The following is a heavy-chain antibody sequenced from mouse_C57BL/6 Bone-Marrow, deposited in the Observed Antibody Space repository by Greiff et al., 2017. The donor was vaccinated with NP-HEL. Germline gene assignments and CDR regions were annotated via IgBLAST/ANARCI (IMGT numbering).Heavy chain of an antibody. J-gene: IGHJ4*01. CDR3: ARNFTLFSMGC. CDR2: IYPRSGNT. Sequence: QVQLKESGAELARPGASVKLSCKASGYTFTSYGISWVKQRTGQGLEWIGEIYPRSGNTYYNEKFKGKATLTADKSSSTAYMELRSLTSEDSAVYFCARNFTLFSMGCWGQGTSVTVSS. D-gene: IGHD1-1*01. CDR1: GYTFTSYG. V-gene: IGHV1-81*01.